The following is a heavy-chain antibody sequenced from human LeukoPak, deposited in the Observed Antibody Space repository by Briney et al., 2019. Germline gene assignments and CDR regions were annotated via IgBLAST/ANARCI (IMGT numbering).Heavy chain of an antibody. CDR3: ARVYDSSGYYSFDY. CDR2: IYHRGST. Sequence: PSGTLSLTCAVSGGSISSSNWWSWVRQPPGKGLEWIGEIYHRGSTYYNPSLKSRVTISVDTSKNQFSLKLSSVTAADTAVYYCARVYDSSGYYSFDYWGQGTLVTVSS. D-gene: IGHD3-22*01. J-gene: IGHJ4*02. V-gene: IGHV4-4*02. CDR1: GGSISSSNW.